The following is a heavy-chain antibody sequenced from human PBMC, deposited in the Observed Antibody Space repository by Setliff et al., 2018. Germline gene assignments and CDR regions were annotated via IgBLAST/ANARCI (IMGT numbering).Heavy chain of an antibody. CDR2: MNPNSGRT. CDR3: ARDLDYQYYYDSSGRDAFDI. Sequence: GASVKVSCKASGYTFTAYDIVWVRQATGQGLEWMGWMNPNSGRTGYPQKFQGRVTMTRNTSISTAYMELSSLRSEDTAVYYCARDLDYQYYYDSSGRDAFDIWGQGTMVTVS. CDR1: GYTFTAYD. V-gene: IGHV1-8*02. D-gene: IGHD3-22*01. J-gene: IGHJ3*02.